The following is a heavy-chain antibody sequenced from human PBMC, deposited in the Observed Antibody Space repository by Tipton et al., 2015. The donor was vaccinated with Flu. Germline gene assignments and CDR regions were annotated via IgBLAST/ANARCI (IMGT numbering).Heavy chain of an antibody. D-gene: IGHD3-22*01. CDR3: ARGVIYYDSSGPITDAFDI. CDR2: IYTSGST. CDR1: GGSISSGSYY. V-gene: IGHV4-61*02. J-gene: IGHJ3*02. Sequence: TLSLTCTVSGGSISSGSYYWSWIRQPAGKGLEWIGRIYTSGSTNYNPSLKSRVTISVDTSKNQFSLKLSSVTAADTAVYYCARGVIYYDSSGPITDAFDIWGQRTMVTVSS.